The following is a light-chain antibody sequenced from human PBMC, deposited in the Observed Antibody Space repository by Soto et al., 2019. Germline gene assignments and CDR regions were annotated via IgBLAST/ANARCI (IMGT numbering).Light chain of an antibody. CDR3: QQRSQRPLLT. V-gene: IGKV3-11*01. Sequence: EIVLTQSPATLSLSPGERATLSCRASQSVSSSLAWYQQKRGQAPRLLIYDASTRATGIPARFSGSGSGTDFPPTVSSLQPEDFAIYFCQQRSQRPLLTFGGGTKVEIK. J-gene: IGKJ4*01. CDR1: QSVSSS. CDR2: DAS.